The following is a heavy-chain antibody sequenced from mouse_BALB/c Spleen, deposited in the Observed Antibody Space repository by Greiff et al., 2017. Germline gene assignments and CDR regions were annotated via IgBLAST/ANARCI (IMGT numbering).Heavy chain of an antibody. D-gene: IGHD1-2*01. CDR1: GYSFTSYY. CDR2: IDPFNGGT. J-gene: IGHJ4*01. CDR3: ARSSNSLLRLMDY. Sequence: VQLQQSGPELMKPGASVKISCKASGYSFTSYYMHWVKQSHGKSLEWIGYIDPFNGGTSYNQKFKGKATLTVDKSSSTAYMHLSSLTSEDSAVYYCARSSNSLLRLMDYWGQGTSVTVSS. V-gene: IGHV1S135*01.